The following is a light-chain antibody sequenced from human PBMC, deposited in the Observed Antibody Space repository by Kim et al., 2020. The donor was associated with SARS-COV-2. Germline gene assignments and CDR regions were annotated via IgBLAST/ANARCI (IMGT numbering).Light chain of an antibody. CDR2: GNS. CDR1: SSSIGAGYD. V-gene: IGLV1-40*01. Sequence: VNISCPGSSSSIGAGYDVHWCQQLPGTAPTLLIYGNSNRPSGVPDRFSGSKSGTSASLAITGLQAEDEADYYCQSYDSSLSGSWVFGGGTKLTVL. CDR3: QSYDSSLSGSWV. J-gene: IGLJ3*02.